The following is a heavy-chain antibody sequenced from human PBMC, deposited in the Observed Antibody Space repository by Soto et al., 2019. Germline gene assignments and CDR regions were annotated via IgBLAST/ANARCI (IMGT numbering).Heavy chain of an antibody. CDR1: GFTFDDYA. CDR3: AKQIDDAVAGPIDY. Sequence: LRLSCAASGFTFDDYAMHWVRQAPGKGLEWVSGISWNSGSIGYADSVKGRFTISRDNAKNSLYLQMNSLRAEDTALYYCAKQIDDAVAGPIDYWGQGTLVTVSS. CDR2: ISWNSGSI. D-gene: IGHD6-19*01. J-gene: IGHJ4*02. V-gene: IGHV3-9*01.